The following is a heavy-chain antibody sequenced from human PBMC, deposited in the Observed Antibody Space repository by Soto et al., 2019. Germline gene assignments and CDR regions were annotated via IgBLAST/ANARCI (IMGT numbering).Heavy chain of an antibody. J-gene: IGHJ5*02. D-gene: IGHD3-22*01. CDR3: TRVVREYYDSSGPPLGFDP. Sequence: PSETLSLTCSVSGDSVSSGPYYWTWIRQHPGKTLEWIGYTDNTGSTYHNQSLKSRVTISLDTSKNQFSLRLCSVIAADTAVYYCTRVVREYYDSSGPPLGFDPWGQGTLVTVSS. CDR2: TDNTGST. V-gene: IGHV4-31*03. CDR1: GDSVSSGPYY.